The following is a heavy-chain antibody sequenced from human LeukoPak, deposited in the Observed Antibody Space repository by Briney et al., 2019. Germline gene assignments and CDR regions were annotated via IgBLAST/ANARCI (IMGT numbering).Heavy chain of an antibody. V-gene: IGHV4-59*08. D-gene: IGHD2-15*01. CDR1: GGSFSGYY. CDR3: ARRVCSGGSCYFDY. CDR2: VYYSGST. Sequence: SETLSLTCAVYGGSFSGYYWSWIRQPPGKGLEWIGYVYYSGSTNYNPSLKSRVTISVDTSKNQFSLKLSSVTAADTAVYYCARRVCSGGSCYFDYWGQGTLVTVSS. J-gene: IGHJ4*02.